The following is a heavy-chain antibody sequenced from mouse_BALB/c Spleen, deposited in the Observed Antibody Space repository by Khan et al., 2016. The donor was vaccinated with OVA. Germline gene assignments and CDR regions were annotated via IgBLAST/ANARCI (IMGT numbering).Heavy chain of an antibody. CDR3: TRVHGGY. CDR2: INTYTGKP. CDR1: GYTFTDYV. Sequence: QIQLVQSGPELKKPGETVKISCKASGYTFTDYVMNWVKQSPGKGLKWMGWINTYTGKPTYADDFKGRFAFSLETSASTAYLQINSLKSEDPATCYCTRVHGGYWGQGTTLTVSS. V-gene: IGHV9-3-1*01. J-gene: IGHJ2*01.